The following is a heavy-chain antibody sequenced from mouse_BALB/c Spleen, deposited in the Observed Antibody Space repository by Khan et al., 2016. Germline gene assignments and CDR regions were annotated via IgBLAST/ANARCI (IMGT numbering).Heavy chain of an antibody. CDR2: ISYRGST. J-gene: IGHJ3*01. CDR1: GYSITSDYA. CDR3: ASDPYGYDVTWFAY. Sequence: EVQLQESGPGLVKPSQSLSLTCTVTGYSITSDYAWNWIRQFPGNKLEWMGYISYRGSTNSNPSPKSRISITRDTSQNQFFLQLNPVNTEDTATHFCASDPYGYDVTWFAYWGQGTLVSVSA. D-gene: IGHD2-2*01. V-gene: IGHV3-2*02.